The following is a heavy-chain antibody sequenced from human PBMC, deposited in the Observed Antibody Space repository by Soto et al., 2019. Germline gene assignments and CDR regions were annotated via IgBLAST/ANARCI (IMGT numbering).Heavy chain of an antibody. Sequence: GESLKISCKGSGYSFTSYWIGWVRQMPGKGLEWMGIIYPGDSDTRYSPSFQGQVTISADKSISTAYLQWSSLKASETAMYYCARRVIGGYCSGGSCYSAPWFDPWGQGTLVTVSS. D-gene: IGHD2-15*01. V-gene: IGHV5-51*01. CDR3: ARRVIGGYCSGGSCYSAPWFDP. CDR2: IYPGDSDT. J-gene: IGHJ5*02. CDR1: GYSFTSYW.